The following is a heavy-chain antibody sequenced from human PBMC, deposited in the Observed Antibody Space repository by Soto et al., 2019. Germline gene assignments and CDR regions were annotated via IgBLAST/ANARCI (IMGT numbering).Heavy chain of an antibody. CDR1: GFTFSDYY. CDR3: ARINWNYRGGLDY. V-gene: IGHV3-11*06. J-gene: IGHJ4*02. CDR2: ISSSSSYT. Sequence: PGGSLRLSCAASGFTFSDYYMSWIRQAPGKGLEWVSYISSSSSYTNYADSVKGRFTISRDNAKNSLYLQMNSLRAEDTAVYYCARINWNYRGGLDYWGQGTLVTVSS. D-gene: IGHD1-7*01.